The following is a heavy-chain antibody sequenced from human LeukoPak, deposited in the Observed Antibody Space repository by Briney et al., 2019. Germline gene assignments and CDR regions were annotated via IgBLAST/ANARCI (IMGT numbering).Heavy chain of an antibody. V-gene: IGHV3-21*01. CDR1: GFTFSSYS. Sequence: GGSLRLSCAASGFTFSSYSMNWVRQAPGKGLEGVSSISSSSSYIYYADSVKGRFTISRDNAKNSLYLQMNRLRAEDTAVYYCATDLIHYYASGAKTWGQGTLVTVSS. CDR3: ATDLIHYYASGAKT. J-gene: IGHJ5*02. CDR2: ISSSSSYI. D-gene: IGHD3-10*01.